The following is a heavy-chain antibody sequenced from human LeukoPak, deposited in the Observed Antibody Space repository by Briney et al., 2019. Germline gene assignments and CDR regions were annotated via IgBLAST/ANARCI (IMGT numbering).Heavy chain of an antibody. CDR2: ISGSGGST. J-gene: IGHJ6*03. V-gene: IGHV3-23*01. CDR1: GFTFSSYA. Sequence: PGGSLRLSCAASGFTFSSYAMSWVRQAPGKGLEWVSAISGSGGSTYYADSVKGRFTISRDNAKNSLYLQMNSLRAEDTAVYYCARGDKVVNADYYYYYMDVWGKGTTVTISS. CDR3: ARGDKVVNADYYYYYMDV. D-gene: IGHD4-23*01.